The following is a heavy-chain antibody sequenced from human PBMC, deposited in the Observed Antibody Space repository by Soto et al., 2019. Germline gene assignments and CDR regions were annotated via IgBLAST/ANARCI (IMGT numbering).Heavy chain of an antibody. CDR3: AKGSYGVDY. D-gene: IGHD1-26*01. V-gene: IGHV3-30*18. CDR2: ISYDGSNK. CDR1: GFTFSSYG. Sequence: QVQLVESGGGVVQPGRSLRLSCAASGFTFSSYGMHWVRQAPGKGLEWVAVISYDGSNKYYADSVKGRFTISRDNSKNTLYLQMNSLRAEDTAVYYCAKGSYGVDYWGQGTLVTVSS. J-gene: IGHJ4*02.